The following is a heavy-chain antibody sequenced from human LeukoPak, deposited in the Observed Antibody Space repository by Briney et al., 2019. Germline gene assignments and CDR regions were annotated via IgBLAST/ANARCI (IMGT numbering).Heavy chain of an antibody. J-gene: IGHJ5*02. CDR2: ISYDGSNE. CDR1: GFTFSSYV. D-gene: IGHD5-12*01. V-gene: IGHV3-30*04. CDR3: AKEQRGYSGYMVGSCFDP. Sequence: GGSLRLSCAASGFTFSSYVMHWVRQAPGKGLEWVAIISYDGSNEYYADSVKGRFTISRDNSKKTLYLQMNSLRAEDTALYYCAKEQRGYSGYMVGSCFDPWGQGTLVTVSS.